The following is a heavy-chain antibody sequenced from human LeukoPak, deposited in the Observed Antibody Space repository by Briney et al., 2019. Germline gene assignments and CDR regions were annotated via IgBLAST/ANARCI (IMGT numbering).Heavy chain of an antibody. CDR3: ARPYYYGSGYYASAFDI. D-gene: IGHD3-10*01. V-gene: IGHV2-5*02. J-gene: IGHJ3*02. Sequence: SGPTLVNPTQTLTLTCTFSGFSLSTSGVGVGWIRQPPGKALEWFAVIFWDDDKRYSPSLKSRLTITKDTAKNQVVLKMIDMDPVDTATYYCARPYYYGSGYYASAFDIWGQGTMVTVSS. CDR2: IFWDDDK. CDR1: GFSLSTSGVG.